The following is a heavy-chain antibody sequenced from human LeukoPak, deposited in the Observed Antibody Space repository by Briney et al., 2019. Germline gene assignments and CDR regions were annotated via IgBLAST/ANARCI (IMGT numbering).Heavy chain of an antibody. D-gene: IGHD3-16*02. J-gene: IGHJ4*02. CDR3: ARDRYALTFDD. Sequence: SETLSLTCAVSGGSISRSNWWSWVRQPPGKGLEWIGEIYHSGSTNYNPSLKSRVTISVDTSKNQFSLKLSSVTAADTAVYYCARDRYALTFDDWGQGTLVTVSS. V-gene: IGHV4-4*02. CDR2: IYHSGST. CDR1: GGSISRSNW.